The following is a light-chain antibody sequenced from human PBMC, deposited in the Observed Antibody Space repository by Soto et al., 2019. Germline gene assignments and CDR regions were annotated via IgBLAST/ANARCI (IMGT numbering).Light chain of an antibody. CDR2: KAS. V-gene: IGKV1-5*03. J-gene: IGKJ3*01. CDR3: QQYNSYPFT. CDR1: QSISSW. Sequence: DIPMTQSPSTLSASVGDRVTITCRASQSISSWLAWYQQKPGKAPRLLIYKASSLESGVPSRFSGSGSGTEFTLTISSLQPDDFATYYCQQYNSYPFTFGHGTKVDIK.